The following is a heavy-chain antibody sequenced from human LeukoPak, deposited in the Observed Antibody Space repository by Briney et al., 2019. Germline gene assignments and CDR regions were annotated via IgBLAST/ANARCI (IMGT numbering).Heavy chain of an antibody. Sequence: SVKVSCKASGGTFSSYAISWVRQAPGQGLEWMGGIIPIFGTANYAQKFQGRVTITADESTSTAYVELSSLRSEDTAVYYCARGQSGYGATYYFDYWGQGTLVTVSS. CDR2: IIPIFGTA. CDR1: GGTFSSYA. V-gene: IGHV1-69*13. CDR3: ARGQSGYGATYYFDY. J-gene: IGHJ4*02. D-gene: IGHD5-12*01.